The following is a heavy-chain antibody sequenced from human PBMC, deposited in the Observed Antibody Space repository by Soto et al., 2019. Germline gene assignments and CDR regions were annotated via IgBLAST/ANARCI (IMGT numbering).Heavy chain of an antibody. CDR3: ARVPYYYDSSGYYQGAFDI. CDR2: ISYDGSNK. CDR1: GFTFSSYA. V-gene: IGHV3-30-3*01. D-gene: IGHD3-22*01. J-gene: IGHJ3*02. Sequence: QVQLVESGGGGVQPGRSLRLSCAASGFTFSSYAMHWVRQAPGKGLEWVAVISYDGSNKYYADSVKGRFTISRDNSKNTLYLQMNSLRAEDTAVYYCARVPYYYDSSGYYQGAFDIWGQGTMVTVSS.